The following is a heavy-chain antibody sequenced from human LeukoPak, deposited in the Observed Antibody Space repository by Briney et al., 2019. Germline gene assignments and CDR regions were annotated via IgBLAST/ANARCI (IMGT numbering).Heavy chain of an antibody. Sequence: GGSLRLSCAASGFTFNTYTMNWVRQAPGKGLVWVSRIASDGSSTTYADSVKGRFSISRDNAKNTLYLQMNSLRVEDTAVYYCARGRPHGNDYWGQGTLVTVSS. V-gene: IGHV3-74*01. CDR3: ARGRPHGNDY. CDR2: IASDGSST. CDR1: GFTFNTYT. J-gene: IGHJ4*02. D-gene: IGHD4-23*01.